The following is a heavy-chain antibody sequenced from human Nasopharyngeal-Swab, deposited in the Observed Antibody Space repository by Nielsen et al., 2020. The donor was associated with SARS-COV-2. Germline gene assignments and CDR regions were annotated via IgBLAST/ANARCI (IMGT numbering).Heavy chain of an antibody. CDR2: IIPIFGTA. Sequence: WVRQAPGQGLEWMGGIIPIFGTANYAQKFQGRATITADESTSTAYMELSSLRSEDTAVYYCAREVSKWLVREYYYGMDVWGQGTTVTVSS. D-gene: IGHD6-19*01. J-gene: IGHJ6*02. V-gene: IGHV1-69*01. CDR3: AREVSKWLVREYYYGMDV.